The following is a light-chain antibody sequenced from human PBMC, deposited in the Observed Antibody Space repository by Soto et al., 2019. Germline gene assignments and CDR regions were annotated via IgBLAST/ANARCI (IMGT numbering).Light chain of an antibody. J-gene: IGLJ1*01. Sequence: SYELTQSPSVSVAPGQTATITCGGNNIGSKSVNWYQQKAGQAPVLVMSYDSDRPSGIPERFSGSNSGNTATPTLSRVESGDEADYYCQVWDTSNDHHVFGSGTKLTVL. V-gene: IGLV3-21*01. CDR2: YDS. CDR3: QVWDTSNDHHV. CDR1: NIGSKS.